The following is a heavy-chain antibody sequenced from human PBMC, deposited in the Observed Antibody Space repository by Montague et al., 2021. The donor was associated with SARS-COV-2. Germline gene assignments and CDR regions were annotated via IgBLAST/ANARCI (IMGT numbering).Heavy chain of an antibody. Sequence: SETLSLTCAVYGGSFSVYYWRLFRQSTRSGLGWIAEINHSGTANYNPSLKSRDTISVDTSKHQFPLKLTSVTAADTAMYYCAKEREVVRAARTLVAFDLWGPRTLAT. CDR1: GGSFSVYY. V-gene: IGHV4-34*01. CDR3: AKEREVVRAARTLVAFDL. J-gene: IGHJ3*01. CDR2: INHSGTA. D-gene: IGHD2-2*01.